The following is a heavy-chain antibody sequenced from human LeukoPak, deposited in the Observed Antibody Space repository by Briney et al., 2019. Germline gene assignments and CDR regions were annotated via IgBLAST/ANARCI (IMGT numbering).Heavy chain of an antibody. CDR2: INWDGGST. V-gene: IGHV3-20*04. D-gene: IGHD6-19*01. Sequence: GGSLRLSCAASGFTFEDYAMMWVRQVPGKGLAWVSGINWDGGSTDYADSVKGRFTISRDNAKNSLYLQMNSLRDEDTALYYCANVEYSSGWYRPQGDFDYWGQGTLVTVSS. J-gene: IGHJ4*02. CDR1: GFTFEDYA. CDR3: ANVEYSSGWYRPQGDFDY.